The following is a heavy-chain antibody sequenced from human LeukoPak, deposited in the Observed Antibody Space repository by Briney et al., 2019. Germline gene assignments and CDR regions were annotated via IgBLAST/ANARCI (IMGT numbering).Heavy chain of an antibody. J-gene: IGHJ4*02. CDR2: IYSGGST. Sequence: GGSLRLSCAASGFTFSSNYMSWVRQAPGKGLEWVSVIYSGGSTYYADSVKGRFTISRDNSKNTLYLQMNSLRAEDTAVYYCAREAAGRGYFDYWGQGTLVTVSS. CDR3: AREAAGRGYFDY. V-gene: IGHV3-66*01. D-gene: IGHD6-13*01. CDR1: GFTFSSNY.